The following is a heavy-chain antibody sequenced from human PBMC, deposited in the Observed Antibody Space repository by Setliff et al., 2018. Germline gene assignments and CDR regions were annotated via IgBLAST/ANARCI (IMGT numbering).Heavy chain of an antibody. V-gene: IGHV3-30-3*01. J-gene: IGHJ4*02. D-gene: IGHD2-15*01. CDR3: ARTCSGSGCYAGLES. CDR2: IWHDGGNK. Sequence: GGSLRLSCAASESTFRTYAMHWVRQAPGKGLEWVAVIWHDGGNKFHADSVKGRFTISRDNSKNTLYLQMNSLRPEDTAVYYCARTCSGSGCYAGLESWGQGTPVTVSS. CDR1: ESTFRTYA.